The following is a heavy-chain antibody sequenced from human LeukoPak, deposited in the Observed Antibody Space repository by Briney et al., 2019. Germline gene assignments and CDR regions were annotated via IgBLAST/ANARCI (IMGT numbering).Heavy chain of an antibody. D-gene: IGHD2-15*01. CDR2: FSSSGGTI. CDR3: VKDLGSAITSALALDV. CDR1: GFTFSDYI. V-gene: IGHV3-48*04. J-gene: IGHJ6*02. Sequence: GGSLRLSCAASGFTFSDYIITWVRQAPGKGLEGISYFSSSGGTIYYADSVKGRFTISRDNRKNLLHLQMNSLRPDDSAVYYCVKDLGSAITSALALDVWGQGTTVTVSS.